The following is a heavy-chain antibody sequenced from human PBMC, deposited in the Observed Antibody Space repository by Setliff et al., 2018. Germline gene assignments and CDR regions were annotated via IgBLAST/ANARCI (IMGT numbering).Heavy chain of an antibody. D-gene: IGHD3-3*01. CDR2: FHTGGST. Sequence: PSETLSLTCTVSGDSISSGSYYWTWIRQPAGKGLEWIGHFHTGGSTNYNRSLRSRVSISVDTSKNKFSLKLSSVTAADTATYYCARAGPTVTFFRVLVISWWDPWGQGSLVTVSS. V-gene: IGHV4-61*09. CDR3: ARAGPTVTFFRVLVISWWDP. J-gene: IGHJ5*02. CDR1: GDSISSGSYY.